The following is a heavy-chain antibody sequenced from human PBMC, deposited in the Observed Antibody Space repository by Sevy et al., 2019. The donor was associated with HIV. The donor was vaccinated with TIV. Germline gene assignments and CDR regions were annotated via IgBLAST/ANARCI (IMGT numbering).Heavy chain of an antibody. V-gene: IGHV4-4*02. D-gene: IGHD3-10*01. CDR3: ASRLGFGGLGGGYFDY. CDR1: GGSINSNNW. J-gene: IGHJ4*02. Sequence: SETLSLTCAVSGGSINSNNWWSWVRQPPGKGLEWIGEIYHSGSINYNPSLKSRVTISVDKSKKQFSVKVNSVTAADTAVDYGASRLGFGGLGGGYFDYWGQGTLVTVSS. CDR2: IYHSGSI.